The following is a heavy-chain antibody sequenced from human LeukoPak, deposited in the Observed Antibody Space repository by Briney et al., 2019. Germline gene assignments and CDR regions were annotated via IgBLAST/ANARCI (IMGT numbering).Heavy chain of an antibody. V-gene: IGHV3-30-3*01. D-gene: IGHD1-26*01. CDR3: ARSGSYDY. CDR1: GFTFSSYA. Sequence: PGGSLRLSWAASGFTFSSYAMHWVRQAPGKGLEWVAVISYDGSNKYYADSVKGRFTISRDNSKNTLYLQMNSLRAEDTAVYYCARSGSYDYWGQGTLVTVSS. J-gene: IGHJ4*02. CDR2: ISYDGSNK.